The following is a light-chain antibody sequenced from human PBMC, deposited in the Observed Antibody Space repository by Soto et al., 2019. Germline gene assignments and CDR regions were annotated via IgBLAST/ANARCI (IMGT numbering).Light chain of an antibody. CDR3: QQYYSTPPYT. J-gene: IGKJ2*01. V-gene: IGKV4-1*01. CDR1: QSVLYSSNNKNY. Sequence: DIVMTQSPDSLAVSLGERATINCKSSQSVLYSSNNKNYLAWYRQKPGQPPKLLIDWASIRESGVPDRISGSGSGTDFTLTISSLQAEDVAVYYCQQYYSTPPYTFGQGTKLEIK. CDR2: WAS.